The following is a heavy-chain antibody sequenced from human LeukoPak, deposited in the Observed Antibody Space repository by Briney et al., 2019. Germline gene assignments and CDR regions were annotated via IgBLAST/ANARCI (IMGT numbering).Heavy chain of an antibody. J-gene: IGHJ2*01. V-gene: IGHV1-2*06. Sequence: ASVKVSCKASGYTFSGYYIHWVRQAPGQGLEWMGRLNPNSGGTNYAQKLQGRVTMTTDTSTSTAYMELRSLRSDDTAVYYCARTPYGWLSYWYFDLWGRGTLVTVSS. CDR3: ARTPYGWLSYWYFDL. CDR1: GYTFSGYY. CDR2: LNPNSGGT. D-gene: IGHD5-12*01.